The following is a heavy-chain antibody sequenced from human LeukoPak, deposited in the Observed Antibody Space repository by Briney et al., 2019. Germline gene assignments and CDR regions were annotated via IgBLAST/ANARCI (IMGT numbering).Heavy chain of an antibody. CDR3: ATATRGYSYGYVS. CDR1: GGSFSGHY. D-gene: IGHD5-18*01. V-gene: IGHV4-34*01. Sequence: SETLSLTCAVYGGSFSGHYWSWIRQPPGKGLEWIGEINHSGSTNYNPSLKSRVTISVDTSKNQFSLKLSSVTAADTAVYYCATATRGYSYGYVSWGQGTLVTVSS. CDR2: INHSGST. J-gene: IGHJ5*02.